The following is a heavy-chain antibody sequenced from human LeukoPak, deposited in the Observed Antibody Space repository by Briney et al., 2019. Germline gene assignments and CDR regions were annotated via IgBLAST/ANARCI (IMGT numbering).Heavy chain of an antibody. CDR2: MYYSGST. CDR3: ARAPPYNWNYLKYYYYMDV. CDR1: GGSVSSYY. V-gene: IGHV4-59*02. D-gene: IGHD1-7*01. Sequence: SETLSLTCTVSGGSVSSYYWSWIRQPPGKGLEWIGYMYYSGSTNNNPSLKSRVTISVDTSKNQFSLKLNSVTAADTAVYYCARAPPYNWNYLKYYYYMDVWGKGTTVTVSS. J-gene: IGHJ6*03.